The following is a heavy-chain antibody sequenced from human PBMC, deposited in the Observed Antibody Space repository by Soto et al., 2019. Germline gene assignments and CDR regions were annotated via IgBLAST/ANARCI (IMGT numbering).Heavy chain of an antibody. J-gene: IGHJ4*02. D-gene: IGHD3-22*01. CDR3: ARVGRHYYGSSGYYAPAGYYFDY. V-gene: IGHV3-11*01. CDR2: ISSSGGTI. CDR1: GFTFSDYY. Sequence: QVQLVESGGGLVEPGGSLRLSCAASGFTFSDYYMSWIRQAPGKGLEWVSYISSSGGTIYYADSVKGRFTISRDNAKNSLYLQMNSLRAEDTAVYYCARVGRHYYGSSGYYAPAGYYFDYWGQGTLVTVSS.